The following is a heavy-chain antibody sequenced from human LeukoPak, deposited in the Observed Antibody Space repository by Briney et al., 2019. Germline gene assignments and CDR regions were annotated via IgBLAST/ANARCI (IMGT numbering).Heavy chain of an antibody. V-gene: IGHV3-30*18. CDR1: GFAFSSSG. Sequence: PGGSLRLSCAASGFAFSSSGIHWVRQAPGKGLEWVAVISFDGSNKYYADFVKGRFTISRDNSKNTLYLQMNSLRVEDTAVYYCAKGDIVIVPTATRFYFYGMDVWGQGTTVTVSS. CDR3: AKGDIVIVPTATRFYFYGMDV. CDR2: ISFDGSNK. J-gene: IGHJ6*02. D-gene: IGHD2-2*01.